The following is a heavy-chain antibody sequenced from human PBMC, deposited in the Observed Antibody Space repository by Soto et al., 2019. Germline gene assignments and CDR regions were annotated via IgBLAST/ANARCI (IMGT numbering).Heavy chain of an antibody. D-gene: IGHD6-19*01. J-gene: IGHJ4*02. V-gene: IGHV4-59*01. CDR1: DDPIRSYY. Sequence: PSETLSLTCIVSDDPIRSYYWNWIRQPPGKGLEWIGCIYYSGSTNYNPSLRSRVTISIDTSKSQFSLNLNSVTVADTAVYYCARGRGALAPIAYWAKGSLVTVS. CDR3: ARGRGALAPIAY. CDR2: IYYSGST.